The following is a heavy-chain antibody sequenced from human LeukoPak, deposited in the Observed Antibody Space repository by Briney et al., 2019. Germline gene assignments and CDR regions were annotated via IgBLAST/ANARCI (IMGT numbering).Heavy chain of an antibody. CDR2: INHSGST. D-gene: IGHD5-18*01. CDR3: ARLVRIQLWTTINWFDP. J-gene: IGHJ3*01. V-gene: IGHV4-34*01. CDR1: GGSFSGYY. Sequence: SETLSLTCAVYGGSFSGYYWSWIRQPPGKGLEWIGEINHSGSTNYNPSLKSRVTISVDTSKNQFSLKLSSVTAADTAVYYCARLVRIQLWTTINWFDPWGQGTMVTVSS.